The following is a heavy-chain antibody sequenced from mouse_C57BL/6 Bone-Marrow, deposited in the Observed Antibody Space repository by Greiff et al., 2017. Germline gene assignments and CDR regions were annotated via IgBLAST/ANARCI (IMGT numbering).Heavy chain of an antibody. D-gene: IGHD1-1*02. CDR3: GREGWCPFAY. J-gene: IGHJ3*01. V-gene: IGHV10-1*01. CDR1: GFSFNTYA. CDR2: IRSKSNNYAT. Sequence: GGGLVQPKGSLNLSCAASGFSFNTYAMNWVRQAPGKGLEWVARIRSKSNNYATYYADSVKDRFTISRDDSESMLYLQMNNLKTEDTAMYYCGREGWCPFAYWGQGTLVTVSA.